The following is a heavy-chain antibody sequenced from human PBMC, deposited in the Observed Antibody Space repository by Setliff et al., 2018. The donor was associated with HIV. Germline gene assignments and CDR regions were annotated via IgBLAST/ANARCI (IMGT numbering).Heavy chain of an antibody. V-gene: IGHV3-7*01. D-gene: IGHD3-22*01. CDR1: GFTFSRYW. Sequence: PGGSLRLSCTASGFTFSRYWMSWVRQAPGKGLEWVANIKQDGSEKYYVDSVKGRFTISRDNAKNSLYLQMNSLRAEDTAVYYCARASITMIVGYAFDIWGQGTMVTVSS. J-gene: IGHJ3*02. CDR2: IKQDGSEK. CDR3: ARASITMIVGYAFDI.